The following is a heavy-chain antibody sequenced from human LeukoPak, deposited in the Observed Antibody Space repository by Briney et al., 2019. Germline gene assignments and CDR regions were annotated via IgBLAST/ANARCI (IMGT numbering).Heavy chain of an antibody. CDR2: IYYSGST. D-gene: IGHD2-2*01. J-gene: IGHJ4*02. CDR1: GGSVSSGSYY. Sequence: PSETLSLACTVSGGSVSSGSYYWSWIRQPPGKGLEWIGYIYYSGSTNYNPSLKSRVTISVDTSKNQFSLKLSSVTAADTAVYYCARGDCSSTSCYLGYWGQGTLVTVSS. V-gene: IGHV4-61*01. CDR3: ARGDCSSTSCYLGY.